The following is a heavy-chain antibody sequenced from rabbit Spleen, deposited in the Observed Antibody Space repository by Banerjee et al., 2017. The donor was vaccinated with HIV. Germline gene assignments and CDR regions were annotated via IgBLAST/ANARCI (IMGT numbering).Heavy chain of an antibody. V-gene: IGHV1S45*01. Sequence: QEQLGESGGGLVQPEGSLTLTCTASGFSFNNYYMCWVRQAPGKGLEWIGCIYAGSSGSTYYASWAKGRFTISKTSSTTVTLQMTSLTAADTATYFCARYPGSSDAYNLWGPGTLVTVS. J-gene: IGHJ4*01. CDR1: GFSFNNYY. CDR3: ARYPGSSDAYNL. CDR2: IYAGSSGST. D-gene: IGHD8-1*01.